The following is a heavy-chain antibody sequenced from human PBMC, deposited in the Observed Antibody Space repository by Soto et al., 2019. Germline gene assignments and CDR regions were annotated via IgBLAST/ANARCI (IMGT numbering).Heavy chain of an antibody. V-gene: IGHV5-10-1*01. D-gene: IGHD6-6*01. Sequence: GESLKISCXGSGYSFTSNWIHWVRQMPGQGLKWIGRIDPSDSYTNYSPSFQGRVTISTDNSITTAYLQWSSLKASDTAMYFCARIDSASSRGDDYYYGLDVWGQGTTVTVSS. J-gene: IGHJ6*02. CDR2: IDPSDSYT. CDR1: GYSFTSNW. CDR3: ARIDSASSRGDDYYYGLDV.